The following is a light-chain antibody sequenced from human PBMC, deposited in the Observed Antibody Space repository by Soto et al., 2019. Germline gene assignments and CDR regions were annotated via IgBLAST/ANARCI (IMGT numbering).Light chain of an antibody. CDR1: SSNIGARYE. Sequence: QSVLTQPPSVSGAPGQRVTVSCTGSSSNIGARYEVHWYQQLPGTAPKLLIYGNSNRPSGVPDRFSGSKSGTSASLAITGLQAEDEADYYCPSYDSSLSGYVFGTGTKVTVL. V-gene: IGLV1-40*01. CDR2: GNS. CDR3: PSYDSSLSGYV. J-gene: IGLJ1*01.